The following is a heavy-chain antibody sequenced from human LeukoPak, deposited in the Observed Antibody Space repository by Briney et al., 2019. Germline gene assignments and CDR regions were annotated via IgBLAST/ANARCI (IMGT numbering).Heavy chain of an antibody. D-gene: IGHD1-1*01. Sequence: GGSLRLSCAASGFTFSNAWMSWVRQAPGKGLEWVGRIKSNTDGGTVDYAAPVKGRVTISRDDSKNTLYLQMNSMKTEDTAVYYCTTDPRNGYYFDYWGQGTLVTVSS. CDR2: IKSNTDGGTV. V-gene: IGHV3-15*01. CDR1: GFTFSNAW. CDR3: TTDPRNGYYFDY. J-gene: IGHJ4*02.